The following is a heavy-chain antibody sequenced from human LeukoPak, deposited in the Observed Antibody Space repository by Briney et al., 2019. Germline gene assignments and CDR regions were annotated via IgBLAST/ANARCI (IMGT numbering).Heavy chain of an antibody. V-gene: IGHV3-7*04. D-gene: IGHD1-26*01. Sequence: GGSLRLSCAASGFTLSTYWMSWVRQAPGKGLEWVANIKEDGSEKYYVDSVKGRFTISRDNAKNSLYLQMNSLRAEDTAVYYCAGGAGRFNWFDPWGQGTLVTVSS. CDR2: IKEDGSEK. CDR1: GFTLSTYW. J-gene: IGHJ5*02. CDR3: AGGAGRFNWFDP.